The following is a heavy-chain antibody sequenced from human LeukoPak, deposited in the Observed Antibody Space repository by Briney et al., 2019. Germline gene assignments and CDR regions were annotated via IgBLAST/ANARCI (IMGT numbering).Heavy chain of an antibody. CDR2: IYPSDSDT. CDR1: GYSFSTYW. V-gene: IGHV5-51*01. D-gene: IGHD5-12*01. Sequence: GESLKISCQGSGYSFSTYWIGWVRQMPGKGLEWMGLIYPSDSDTRYSPSFQGQVTISADISISTVYLQWSSLKASDTAMYYCARGHLYDYSTTSYYFDYWGQGTLVTVSS. CDR3: ARGHLYDYSTTSYYFDY. J-gene: IGHJ4*02.